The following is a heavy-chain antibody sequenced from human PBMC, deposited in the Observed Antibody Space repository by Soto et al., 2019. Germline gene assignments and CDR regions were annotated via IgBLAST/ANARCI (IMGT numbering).Heavy chain of an antibody. CDR3: AKLGAVAGFYYYYYGRDV. V-gene: IGHV3-23*01. CDR1: GFTFSSYA. D-gene: IGHD6-19*01. Sequence: EVQLLESGGGLVQPGGSLRLSCAASGFTFSSYAMSWVRRAPGKGLAWVSAISGSGGSTYYADSVKGRFTISRDNYKNTLYLQMNSLRAEDTAVYYCAKLGAVAGFYYYYYGRDVWGQGTTVTVSS. CDR2: ISGSGGST. J-gene: IGHJ6*02.